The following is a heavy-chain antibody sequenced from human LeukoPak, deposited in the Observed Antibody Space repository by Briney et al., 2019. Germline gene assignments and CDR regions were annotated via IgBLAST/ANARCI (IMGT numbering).Heavy chain of an antibody. Sequence: GGSLRLSCAASGFTFSTYWMHWVRQVPEKGLEWVSRVRRDGSFTNYADSVKGRFTISRDNARNTLYLQMNSLRAEDTAVYYCAAMPENWFDPWGQGTLVTVSS. CDR3: AAMPENWFDP. D-gene: IGHD1-14*01. CDR2: VRRDGSFT. J-gene: IGHJ5*02. V-gene: IGHV3-74*01. CDR1: GFTFSTYW.